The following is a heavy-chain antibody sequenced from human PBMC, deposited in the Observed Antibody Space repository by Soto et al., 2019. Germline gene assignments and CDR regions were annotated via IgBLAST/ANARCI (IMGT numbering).Heavy chain of an antibody. V-gene: IGHV1-3*01. CDR1: GYTFTSYA. CDR2: INAGNGNT. D-gene: IGHD2-2*03. J-gene: IGHJ4*02. Sequence: QAQLVQSGAEVKKPGASVKVSCKASGYTFTSYAMHWVRQAPGQRLEWMGWINAGNGNTKYSQKFQGRVTIIRDPGASTAYEDLSRLRSEDTAVYYCAGGYGRSTRCFDFDYWGQGTRVNVSA. CDR3: AGGYGRSTRCFDFDY.